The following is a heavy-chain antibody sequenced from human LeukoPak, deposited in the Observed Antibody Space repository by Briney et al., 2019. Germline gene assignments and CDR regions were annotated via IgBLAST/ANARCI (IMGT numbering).Heavy chain of an antibody. J-gene: IGHJ6*03. CDR1: GGSISSYY. Sequence: SETLSLTCTVSGGSISSYYWSWIRQPAGKGLEWIGRIYTSGSTNYNPSLKSRVTMSVDTSKNQFSLKLSSVTAADTAVYYCARSVGDDILTGDYYYYYIDVCGKGTTVTVSS. D-gene: IGHD3-9*01. CDR3: ARSVGDDILTGDYYYYYIDV. V-gene: IGHV4-4*07. CDR2: IYTSGST.